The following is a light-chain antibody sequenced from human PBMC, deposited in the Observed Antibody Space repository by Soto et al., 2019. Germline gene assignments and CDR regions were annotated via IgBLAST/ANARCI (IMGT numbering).Light chain of an antibody. Sequence: PSASGSPGQSVTISCTGTSSDVGGYDFVSWYQQHPGKAPKLMIHEVSKRPSGVPDRFSGSKSGNTASLTVSGLQAEDEADYYCSSYAGSNNYVFGTG. J-gene: IGLJ1*01. CDR1: SSDVGGYDF. CDR2: EVS. V-gene: IGLV2-8*01. CDR3: SSYAGSNNYV.